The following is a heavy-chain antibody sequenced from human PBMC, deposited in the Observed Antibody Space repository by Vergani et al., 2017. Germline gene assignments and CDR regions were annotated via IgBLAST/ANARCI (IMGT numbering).Heavy chain of an antibody. D-gene: IGHD1-1*01. CDR1: EYSFGNYW. J-gene: IGHJ4*02. CDR2: IYPADSDT. CDR3: ARHTTYTDS. Sequence: EVELVQSGPEMRKPGESMKISCKGSEYSFGNYWIGLVRQMPGKGLEWMGIIYPADSDTRYSPSFQGQVTISADKSISTAFLPWDSLKASDTALYYCARHTTYTDSWGQGTLVTFSS. V-gene: IGHV5-51*01.